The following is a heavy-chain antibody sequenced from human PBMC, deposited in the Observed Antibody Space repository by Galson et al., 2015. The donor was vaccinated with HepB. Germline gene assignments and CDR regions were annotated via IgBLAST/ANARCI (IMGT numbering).Heavy chain of an antibody. J-gene: IGHJ6*02. CDR2: ISGSGGST. CDR1: GLTFSSYA. V-gene: IGHV3-23*01. CDR3: AKDGGEDWLWFGEGRMDV. D-gene: IGHD3-10*01. Sequence: SLRLSCAASGLTFSSYAMSWVRQAPGKGLEWVSAISGSGGSTYYADSVKGRFTISRDNSKNTLYLQMNSLRAEDTAVYYCAKDGGEDWLWFGEGRMDVWGQGTTVTVSS.